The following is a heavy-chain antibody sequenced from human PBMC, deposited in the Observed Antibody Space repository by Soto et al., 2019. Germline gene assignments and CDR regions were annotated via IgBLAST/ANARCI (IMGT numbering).Heavy chain of an antibody. J-gene: IGHJ3*02. CDR1: GFTFSSDW. CDR3: ARDVSPGTSSLYVDAFDI. Sequence: VRLVESGGGLVQPGGSLRLSCAASGFTFSSDWMTWVRQAPGKGLEWVANIRKDGSKTSYLDSVRGRFTISRDNAQSSLYLQMDSLRAEDTALYYCARDVSPGTSSLYVDAFDIWGQGTMVTVSS. CDR2: IRKDGSKT. D-gene: IGHD6-13*01. V-gene: IGHV3-7*05.